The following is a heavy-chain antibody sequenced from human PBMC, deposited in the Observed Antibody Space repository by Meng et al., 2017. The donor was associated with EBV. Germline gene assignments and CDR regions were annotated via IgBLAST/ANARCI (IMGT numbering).Heavy chain of an antibody. CDR2: LIPMVGAP. V-gene: IGHV1-69*01. Sequence: QVQLRKSGDGVKKPGSSVKVSCRTSGGTFRSDAVSWVRQAPGQGLEWMGGLIPMVGAPHYAQKFQGRVTIIADESTSTHSMELNSLRSEDTAMYYCASESGRGFTPDYWGQGTLVTVSS. J-gene: IGHJ4*02. CDR1: GGTFRSDA. D-gene: IGHD3-10*01. CDR3: ASESGRGFTPDY.